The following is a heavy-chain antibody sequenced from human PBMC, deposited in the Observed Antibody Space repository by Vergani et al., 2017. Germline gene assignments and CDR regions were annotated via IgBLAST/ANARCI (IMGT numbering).Heavy chain of an antibody. CDR2: IIPIFGTA. D-gene: IGHD5-18*01. V-gene: IGHV1-69*12. CDR3: ARVEKGVDTVVPNESENWFDP. CDR1: GGTFSSYA. J-gene: IGHJ5*02. Sequence: QVQLVQSGAEVKKPGSSVKVSCKVSGGTFSSYAISWVRQAPGQGLEWMGGIIPIFGTANYAQKFQGRVTITADESTSTAYMELSSLRSEDTAVYYCARVEKGVDTVVPNESENWFDPWGQGTLVTVSS.